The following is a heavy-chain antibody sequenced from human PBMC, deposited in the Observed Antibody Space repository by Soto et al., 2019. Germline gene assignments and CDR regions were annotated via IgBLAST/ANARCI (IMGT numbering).Heavy chain of an antibody. J-gene: IGHJ4*02. D-gene: IGHD2-15*01. CDR2: INPNSGGT. V-gene: IGHV1-2*04. CDR1: GYTFTGYY. CDR3: ARHPYRELLRGGFDY. Sequence: GASVKVSCKASGYTFTGYYMHWVRQAPGQGLEWMGWINPNSGGTNYAQKFQGWVTMTRDTSISTAYMELSRLRSDDTAVYYCARHPYRELLRGGFDYWGQGMLVTVSS.